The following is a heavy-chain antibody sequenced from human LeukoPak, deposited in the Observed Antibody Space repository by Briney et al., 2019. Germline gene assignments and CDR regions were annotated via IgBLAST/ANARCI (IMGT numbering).Heavy chain of an antibody. CDR3: ARRDYGDYPDAFDI. Sequence: GGSLRLSCAASEFTFSSYSMNWVRQAPGKGLEWVSSISSSRSYIYYADSVKGRFTISRDNAKNSLYLQMNSLRAEDTAVYYCARRDYGDYPDAFDIWGQGTMVTVSS. D-gene: IGHD4-17*01. CDR2: ISSSRSYI. J-gene: IGHJ3*02. V-gene: IGHV3-21*01. CDR1: EFTFSSYS.